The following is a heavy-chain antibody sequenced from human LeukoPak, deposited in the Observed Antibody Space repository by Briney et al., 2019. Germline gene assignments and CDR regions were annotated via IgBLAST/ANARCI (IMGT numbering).Heavy chain of an antibody. CDR3: ARCFWSGYYSEDAFDI. V-gene: IGHV5-51*01. J-gene: IGHJ3*02. CDR1: GYSFTSYW. CDR2: IYPGDSDT. Sequence: GESLKISCKGSGYSFTSYWIGWVRQMPGKGLEWMGIIYPGDSDTRYSPSFQGQVTISADKSISTAYLQWISLKASDTAMYYCARCFWSGYYSEDAFDIWGQGTMVTVSS. D-gene: IGHD3-3*01.